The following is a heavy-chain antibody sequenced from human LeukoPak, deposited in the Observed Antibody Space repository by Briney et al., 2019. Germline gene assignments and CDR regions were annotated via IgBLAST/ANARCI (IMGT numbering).Heavy chain of an antibody. D-gene: IGHD3-16*01. Sequence: MPGGSLRLSCAASGFTFSNAWMSWVRRAPGRGLEWVGRIKSKTDGGTTDYAAPVKGRFTISRDDSKNTLSLQMNSLKTEDTAVYYCTSRSHMFGGAFDIWGQGKMVTVSS. CDR1: GFTFSNAW. J-gene: IGHJ3*02. V-gene: IGHV3-15*01. CDR2: IKSKTDGGTT. CDR3: TSRSHMFGGAFDI.